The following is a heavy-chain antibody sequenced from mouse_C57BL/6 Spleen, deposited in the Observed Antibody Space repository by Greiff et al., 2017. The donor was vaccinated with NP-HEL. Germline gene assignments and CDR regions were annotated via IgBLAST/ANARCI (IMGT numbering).Heavy chain of an antibody. CDR1: GYTFTSYW. J-gene: IGHJ2*01. D-gene: IGHD1-1*02. V-gene: IGHV1-55*01. CDR2: IYPGSGST. Sequence: QVQLQQPGAELVKPGASVKMSCKASGYTFTSYWITWVKQRPGQGLEWIGDIYPGSGSTNYNEKFKSKATLTVDTSSSTAYMQLSSLTSEDSAVYYGAREGYGGNTGDYFDYWGQGTTLTVSS. CDR3: AREGYGGNTGDYFDY.